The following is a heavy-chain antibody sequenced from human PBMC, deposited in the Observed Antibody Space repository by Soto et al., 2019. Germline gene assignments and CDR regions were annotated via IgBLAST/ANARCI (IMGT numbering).Heavy chain of an antibody. CDR3: ARGSSWYIGDY. CDR2: INAGNGNT. D-gene: IGHD6-13*01. V-gene: IGHV1-3*01. CDR1: GYTFTSYA. J-gene: IGHJ4*02. Sequence: QVQLVQSGAEVKKPGASVKVSCKASGYTFTSYAMHWVRQAPGQRLEWMGWINAGNGNTKYSQKFQGRVTITRDTSASTAYRELSSLRSEDTAVYYCARGSSWYIGDYWGQGTLVTVSS.